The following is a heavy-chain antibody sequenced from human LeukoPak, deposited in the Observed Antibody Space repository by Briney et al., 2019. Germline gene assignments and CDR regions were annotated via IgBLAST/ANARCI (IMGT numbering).Heavy chain of an antibody. V-gene: IGHV4-4*02. Sequence: SETLSLTCGASGGSVTSTNWWTWVRQPPGKVLEWFGEVNVDGRTNYNPSLKSRLTLSVDLSENHISLRLTSVTAADTAVYYCAREGGFYRPLDYSGQGTLVTVSS. CDR2: VNVDGRT. CDR1: GGSVTSTNW. CDR3: AREGGFYRPLDY. J-gene: IGHJ4*02. D-gene: IGHD3-3*01.